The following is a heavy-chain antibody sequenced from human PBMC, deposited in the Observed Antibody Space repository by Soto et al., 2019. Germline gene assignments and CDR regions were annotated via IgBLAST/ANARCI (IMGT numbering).Heavy chain of an antibody. CDR3: ARDFRGTYYDILTGYSIPWDYYYMDV. D-gene: IGHD3-9*01. Sequence: EVQLVESGGGLVQPGGSLRLSCAASGFTVSSNYRSWVRQAPGKGLEWVSVIYSGGSTYYADSVKGRFTISRHNSKNTLYLQMNSLRAEDTAVYYCARDFRGTYYDILTGYSIPWDYYYMDVWGKGTTVTVSS. V-gene: IGHV3-53*04. J-gene: IGHJ6*03. CDR2: IYSGGST. CDR1: GFTVSSNY.